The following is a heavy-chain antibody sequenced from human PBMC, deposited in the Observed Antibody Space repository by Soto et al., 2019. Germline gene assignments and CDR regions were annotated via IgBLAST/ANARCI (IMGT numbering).Heavy chain of an antibody. Sequence: GGSLRLSCAASGFTFSSYAMSWVRQAPGKGLEWVSAISGSGGSTYYADSVKGRFTISRDNSKNTLYLQMNSLRAEDTAVYYCAKDFDIVVVPAAMFFDYWGQGTLVTVSS. CDR3: AKDFDIVVVPAAMFFDY. CDR2: ISGSGGST. D-gene: IGHD2-2*01. J-gene: IGHJ4*02. V-gene: IGHV3-23*01. CDR1: GFTFSSYA.